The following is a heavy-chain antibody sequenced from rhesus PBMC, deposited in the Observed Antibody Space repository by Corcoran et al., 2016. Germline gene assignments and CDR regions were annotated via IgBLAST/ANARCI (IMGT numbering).Heavy chain of an antibody. Sequence: QVQLQESGPGLVKPSETLSLTCAVSGGSISDDYYWSWIRQPPGKGLEWIGYIYGSGGGTNYNPSLKYRVTISIDTSKNQFSLKLSSVTAADTAVYYCASFFLVDYWGQGVLVTVSS. D-gene: IGHD3-3*01. CDR2: IYGSGGGT. CDR3: ASFFLVDY. J-gene: IGHJ4*01. V-gene: IGHV4-106*01. CDR1: GGSISDDYY.